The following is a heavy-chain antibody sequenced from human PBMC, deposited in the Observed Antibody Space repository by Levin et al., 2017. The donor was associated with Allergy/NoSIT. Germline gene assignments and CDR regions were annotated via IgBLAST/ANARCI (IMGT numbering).Heavy chain of an antibody. D-gene: IGHD3-16*02. J-gene: IGHJ3*02. Sequence: GESLKISCAASGFTFSSYGMHWVRQAPGKGLEWVAVISYDGSNKYYADSVKGRFTISRDNSKNTLYLQMNSLRAEDTAVYYCAKDSLDYDYVWGSYRTEDDAFDIWGQGTMVTVSS. V-gene: IGHV3-30*18. CDR3: AKDSLDYDYVWGSYRTEDDAFDI. CDR2: ISYDGSNK. CDR1: GFTFSSYG.